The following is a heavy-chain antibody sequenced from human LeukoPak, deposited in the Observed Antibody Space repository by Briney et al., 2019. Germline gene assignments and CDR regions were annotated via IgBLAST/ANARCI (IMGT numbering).Heavy chain of an antibody. V-gene: IGHV1-2*02. J-gene: IGHJ4*02. D-gene: IGHD3-3*01. Sequence: GASVKVSCKASGYTFTGYYMHWVRQAPGQGLEWMGWINPNSGGTNYAQKFQGRVTMTRDTSISTAYMELSRLRSDDTAVYYCARADVLEWLSIGYWGQGTLVTVSS. CDR1: GYTFTGYY. CDR2: INPNSGGT. CDR3: ARADVLEWLSIGY.